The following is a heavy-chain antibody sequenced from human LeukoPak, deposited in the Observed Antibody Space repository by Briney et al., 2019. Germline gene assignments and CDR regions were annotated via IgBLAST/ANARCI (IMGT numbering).Heavy chain of an antibody. CDR2: INHSGST. D-gene: IGHD4-17*01. CDR3: ARDPDYGDYYLDY. Sequence: LETLSLTCAVYGGSFSGYYWSWIRQPPGKGLEWIGEINHSGSTNYNPSLKSRVTISVDTSKNQFSLKLSSVTAADTAVYYCARDPDYGDYYLDYWGQGTLVTVSS. CDR1: GGSFSGYY. J-gene: IGHJ4*02. V-gene: IGHV4-34*01.